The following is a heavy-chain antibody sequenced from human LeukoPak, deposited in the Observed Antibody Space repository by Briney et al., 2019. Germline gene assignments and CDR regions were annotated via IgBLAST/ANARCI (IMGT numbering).Heavy chain of an antibody. J-gene: IGHJ4*02. CDR2: IIPILGIA. V-gene: IGHV1-69*04. D-gene: IGHD4-17*01. CDR3: ARQTTVTTSLDY. CDR1: GGTFSSYA. Sequence: SVKVSCKASGGTFSSYAINWVRQAPGQGLEWMGRIIPILGIANYAQKFQGRVTITADKSTSTAYMELSSLRSEDTAVYYCARQTTVTTSLDYWGQGTLVTVSS.